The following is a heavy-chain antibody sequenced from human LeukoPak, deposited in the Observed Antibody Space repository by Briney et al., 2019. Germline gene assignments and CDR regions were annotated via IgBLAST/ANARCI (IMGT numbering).Heavy chain of an antibody. V-gene: IGHV3-21*04. CDR2: ISSSSSYI. J-gene: IGHJ3*02. CDR3: GYYGSGSYWDRLDAFDI. CDR1: GFTFSSYS. Sequence: PGGSLRLSCAASGFTFSSYSMNWVRQAPGKGLEWVSSISSSSSYIYYADSVKGRFTISRDNVKNSLYLQMNSLRAEDTAVYYCGYYGSGSYWDRLDAFDIWGQGTMVTVSS. D-gene: IGHD3-10*01.